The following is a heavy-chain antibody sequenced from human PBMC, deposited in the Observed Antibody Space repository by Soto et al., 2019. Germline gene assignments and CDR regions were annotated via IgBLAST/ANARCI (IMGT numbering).Heavy chain of an antibody. CDR2: INPSGGST. V-gene: IGHV1-2*02. CDR1: GYTFTSYY. Sequence: GPSVKVSCKASGYTFTSYYMHWVRQAPGQGLEWMGRINPSGGSTSYAQKFQGRVTMTRDTSISTAYMELSRLRSDDTAVYYCARETTQDVYDYWGQGTLVTVSS. CDR3: ARETTQDVYDY. D-gene: IGHD4-17*01. J-gene: IGHJ4*02.